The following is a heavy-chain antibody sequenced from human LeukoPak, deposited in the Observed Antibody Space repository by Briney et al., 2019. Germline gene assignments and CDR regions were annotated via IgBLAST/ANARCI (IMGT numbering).Heavy chain of an antibody. Sequence: GGSLRLSCAVSGFTFSSYSMNWVRQAPGKGLEWVSSISSSSSYIYHADSVKGRFTISRDNAKNSLYLQMNSLRAEDTAVYYCARDSYGDYVDYWGQGTLVTVPS. V-gene: IGHV3-21*01. CDR3: ARDSYGDYVDY. CDR2: ISSSSSYI. CDR1: GFTFSSYS. D-gene: IGHD4-17*01. J-gene: IGHJ4*02.